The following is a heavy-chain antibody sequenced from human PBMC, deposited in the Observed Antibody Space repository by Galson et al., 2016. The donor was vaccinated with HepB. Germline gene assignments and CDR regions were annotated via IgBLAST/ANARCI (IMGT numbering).Heavy chain of an antibody. V-gene: IGHV3-23*01. Sequence: SLRLSCAASGFSFSTSGMSWVRQTPGRGLEWVSGITGSGDATHYADSVRGRFTISRDNSKNTLYLYMDSLRVGDTGVYYCAKYDPRYYDRSGAYWGQGILVTVSS. J-gene: IGHJ4*02. CDR3: AKYDPRYYDRSGAY. CDR2: ITGSGDAT. CDR1: GFSFSTSG. D-gene: IGHD3-22*01.